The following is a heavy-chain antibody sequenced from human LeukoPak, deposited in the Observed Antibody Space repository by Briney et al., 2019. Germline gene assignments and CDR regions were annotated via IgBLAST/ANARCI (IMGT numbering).Heavy chain of an antibody. V-gene: IGHV1-69*04. J-gene: IGHJ4*02. CDR2: IIPLFGIA. D-gene: IGHD1-26*01. Sequence: EASVKVSCKASGGTFSSPAISWVRQAPGQGLEWMGRIIPLFGIANYAQKFRGRVTITADKSTSTAYMELSSLRSEDTAVYYCVRVEGLGATTVGFDYWGQGTLVTVSS. CDR3: VRVEGLGATTVGFDY. CDR1: GGTFSSPA.